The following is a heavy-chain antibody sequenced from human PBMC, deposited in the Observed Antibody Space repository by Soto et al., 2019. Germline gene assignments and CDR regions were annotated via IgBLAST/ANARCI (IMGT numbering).Heavy chain of an antibody. CDR2: IIPIFGTA. D-gene: IGHD1-26*01. J-gene: IGHJ6*02. CDR1: GGTFSSYA. CDR3: ASHGGSSPEGRYYYGMDV. Sequence: QVQLVQSGAEVNKPGSSVKVSCKASGGTFSSYAISWVRQAPGQGLEWMGGIIPIFGTADYAQKFQGRVTITADESTSTAYMELSTQRSEDTAVYYCASHGGSSPEGRYYYGMDVWGQGTTVTVSS. V-gene: IGHV1-69*12.